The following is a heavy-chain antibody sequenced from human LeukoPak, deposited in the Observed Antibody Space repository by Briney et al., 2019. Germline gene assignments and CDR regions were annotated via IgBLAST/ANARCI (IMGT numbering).Heavy chain of an antibody. J-gene: IGHJ4*02. CDR3: ARNYYDSSGYFSGDY. CDR2: INHSGST. D-gene: IGHD3-22*01. V-gene: IGHV4-34*01. CDR1: GFIFTNYF. Sequence: LRLSCAASGFIFTNYFMSWIRQPPGKGLEWIGEINHSGSTNYNPSLKSRVTISVDTSKNQFSLKLSSVTAADTAVYYCARNYYDSSGYFSGDYWGQGTLVTVSS.